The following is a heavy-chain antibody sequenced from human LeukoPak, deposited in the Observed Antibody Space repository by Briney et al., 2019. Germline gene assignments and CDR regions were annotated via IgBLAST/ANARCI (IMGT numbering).Heavy chain of an antibody. CDR3: ARETDSGSYGGYFDY. V-gene: IGHV4-39*02. CDR2: IYYSGST. D-gene: IGHD1-26*01. J-gene: IGHJ4*02. Sequence: SETLSLTCTVSGGSISSSSYYWGWIRQPPGKGLECIGSIYYSGSTYYNPSLKSRVTISVDTSKNQFSLKLSSVTAADTAVYYCARETDSGSYGGYFDYWGQGTLVTVSS. CDR1: GGSISSSSYY.